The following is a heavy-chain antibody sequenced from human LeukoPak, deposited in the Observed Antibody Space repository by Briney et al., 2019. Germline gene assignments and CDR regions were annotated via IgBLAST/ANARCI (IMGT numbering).Heavy chain of an antibody. V-gene: IGHV3-9*01. J-gene: IGHJ4*02. CDR1: GFIFNNYA. CDR3: ARDPTYYDILTGYYNIPIFDY. Sequence: GGSLRLSCAGSGFIFNNYAMHWVRQPPGKGLEWVSGISWNSGSIDYADSVKGRFTISRDNSKNTLYLQMNSLRAEDTAVYYCARDPTYYDILTGYYNIPIFDYWGQGTLVTVSS. CDR2: ISWNSGSI. D-gene: IGHD3-9*01.